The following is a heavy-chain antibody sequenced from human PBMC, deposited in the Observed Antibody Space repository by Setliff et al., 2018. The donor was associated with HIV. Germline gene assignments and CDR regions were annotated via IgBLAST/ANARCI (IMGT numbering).Heavy chain of an antibody. V-gene: IGHV4-61*01. CDR2: TFYSGST. CDR1: GGSVSNDSYY. D-gene: IGHD2-2*01. Sequence: SETLSLTCTVSGGSVSNDSYYWSWVRLPPGRGLEWIGYTFYSGSTNYNPSLKSRVTISVDTSKNQFSLKLSSVTAADTAVYYCARAGCSSTSCYSLGYYYMDVWGKGTTVTVSS. J-gene: IGHJ6*03. CDR3: ARAGCSSTSCYSLGYYYMDV.